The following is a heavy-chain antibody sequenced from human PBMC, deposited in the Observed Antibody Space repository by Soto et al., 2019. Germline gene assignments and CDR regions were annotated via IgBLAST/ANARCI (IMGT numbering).Heavy chain of an antibody. V-gene: IGHV4-59*01. CDR1: GGSISSYY. CDR2: IYYSGST. CDR3: ASIHY. J-gene: IGHJ4*02. Sequence: KPSETLSLTCTVSGGSISSYYWSWIRQPPGKGLEWIGYIYYSGSTNYNPSLKSRVTISVDTSKNQFSLKLSSVTAADTAVYYCASIHYWGQGTLVTVSS.